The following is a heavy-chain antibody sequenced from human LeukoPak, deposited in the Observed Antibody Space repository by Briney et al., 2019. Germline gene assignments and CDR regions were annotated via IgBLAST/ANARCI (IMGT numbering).Heavy chain of an antibody. CDR1: GGSIRSSH. D-gene: IGHD6-13*01. J-gene: IGHJ5*02. CDR2: IYYSGTS. V-gene: IGHV4-59*01. Sequence: SETLSLTCTVSGGSIRSSHWSWIRQPPGKGLEFIGYIYYSGTSNYNPSLKSRVTMSVDTSNNQFSLKLNSVTAADTAVYYCAKAAGYSTIYWFDPWGQGTLVTVSS. CDR3: AKAAGYSTIYWFDP.